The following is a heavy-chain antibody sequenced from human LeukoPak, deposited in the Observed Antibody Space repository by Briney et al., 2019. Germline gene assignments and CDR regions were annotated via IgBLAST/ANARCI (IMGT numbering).Heavy chain of an antibody. CDR2: ISSSSSTI. Sequence: GGSLRLSCAASGFTFSSYSMNWVRQAPGKGLEWVSYISSSSSTIYYADSVKGRFTISRDNSKNTLYLQMSSLRAEDTAIYYCAKGYGSGWYWYFDLWGRGTLVTVSS. V-gene: IGHV3-48*01. CDR3: AKGYGSGWYWYFDL. J-gene: IGHJ2*01. CDR1: GFTFSSYS. D-gene: IGHD6-19*01.